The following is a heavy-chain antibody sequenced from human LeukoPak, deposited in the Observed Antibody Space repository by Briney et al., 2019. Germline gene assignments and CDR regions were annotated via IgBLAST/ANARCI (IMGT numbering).Heavy chain of an antibody. D-gene: IGHD6-13*01. CDR2: IYYSGTT. Sequence: PSETLSLTCTVSGGSISSYYWNWIRQPPGKGLEWIGYIYYSGTTNYNPSLKSRVTISVDTSRNQFSLKLSSVTAADTAVYYCARGVYIAAAQYGYWGQGTLVTVSS. J-gene: IGHJ4*02. V-gene: IGHV4-59*01. CDR1: GGSISSYY. CDR3: ARGVYIAAAQYGY.